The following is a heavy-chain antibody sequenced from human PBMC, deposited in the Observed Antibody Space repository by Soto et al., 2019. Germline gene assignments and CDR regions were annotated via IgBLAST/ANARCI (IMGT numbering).Heavy chain of an antibody. CDR2: ISYDGSNK. J-gene: IGHJ2*01. V-gene: IGHV3-30*18. CDR1: GFTFSSYG. Sequence: QVHLVESGGGVVQPGTSLRLSCAASGFTFSSYGMHWVRQAPGKGLEWVAVISYDGSNKYYADSVKGRFTISRDNSKNTLYLQMNSLRAEDTAVYYCAKVRGVTTSWYFDLWGRGTLVTVSS. CDR3: AKVRGVTTSWYFDL. D-gene: IGHD4-17*01.